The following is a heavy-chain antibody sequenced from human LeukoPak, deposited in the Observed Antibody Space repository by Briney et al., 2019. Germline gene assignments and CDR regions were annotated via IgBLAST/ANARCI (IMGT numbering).Heavy chain of an antibody. D-gene: IGHD1-26*01. CDR1: GFTFSSYS. J-gene: IGHJ4*02. Sequence: PGGSLRLSCAASGFTFSSYSMNWVRQAPGKGLEWVSSISSSSSYIYYADSVKGRFTISRDNAKNSLYLQMNSLRAEDTALYYCAKRSDVGSWSGSLDQWGPGTLVIVSS. V-gene: IGHV3-21*04. CDR2: ISSSSSYI. CDR3: AKRSDVGSWSGSLDQ.